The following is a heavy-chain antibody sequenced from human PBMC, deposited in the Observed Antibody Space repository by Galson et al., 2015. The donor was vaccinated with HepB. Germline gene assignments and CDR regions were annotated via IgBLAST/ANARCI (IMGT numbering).Heavy chain of an antibody. J-gene: IGHJ4*02. Sequence: SLRLSCAASGFTFSSYAMSWVRQAPGKGLEWVSAISGSGGSTYYADSVKGRFTISRDNSKNTLYLQMNSLRAEDTAVYYCAKPPTYYYDSSGSYFVYWGQGTLVTVSS. CDR2: ISGSGGST. CDR1: GFTFSSYA. D-gene: IGHD3-22*01. CDR3: AKPPTYYYDSSGSYFVY. V-gene: IGHV3-23*01.